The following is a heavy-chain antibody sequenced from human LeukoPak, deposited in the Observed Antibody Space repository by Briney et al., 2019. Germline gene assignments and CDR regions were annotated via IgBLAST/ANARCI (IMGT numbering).Heavy chain of an antibody. CDR1: GFTFSSYA. V-gene: IGHV3-23*01. CDR3: AKDREVATIFRWFDP. D-gene: IGHD5-12*01. CDR2: ISGSGGST. J-gene: IGHJ5*02. Sequence: GGSLRLSCAASGFTFSSYAMSWVRQAPGKGLEWVSAISGSGGSTYYADSVKGRFTISRDNSKNTLYLQMNSLRAEDTAAYYCAKDREVATIFRWFDPWGQGTLVTVSS.